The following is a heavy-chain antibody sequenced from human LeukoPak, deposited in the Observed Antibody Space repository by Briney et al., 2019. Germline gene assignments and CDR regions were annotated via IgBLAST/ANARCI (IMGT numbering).Heavy chain of an antibody. V-gene: IGHV3-30*04. Sequence: GRSLRLSCAASVFTFSSYAMHWVRQAPGKGLEWVAVISYDGSNKYYADSVKGRFTISRDSSKNTLYLQMNSLRAEDTAVYYCARVSPRYSGSYSFDYWGQGTLVTVSS. CDR2: ISYDGSNK. D-gene: IGHD1-26*01. CDR1: VFTFSSYA. J-gene: IGHJ4*02. CDR3: ARVSPRYSGSYSFDY.